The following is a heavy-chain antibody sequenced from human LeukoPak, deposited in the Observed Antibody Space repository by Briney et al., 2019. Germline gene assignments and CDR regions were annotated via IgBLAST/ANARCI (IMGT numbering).Heavy chain of an antibody. D-gene: IGHD6-19*01. J-gene: IGHJ5*02. CDR2: IYYSGST. Sequence: PSETLSLTCTVSGGSIRSYYWSWIRQPPGKGLEWIGCIYYSGSTNYNPSLKSRVTISVDTSNNQFSLKLSSVTAADTAVYYCARTTPIAVAGTGGTSWFDPWGQGTLVTVSS. CDR3: ARTTPIAVAGTGGTSWFDP. CDR1: GGSIRSYY. V-gene: IGHV4-59*01.